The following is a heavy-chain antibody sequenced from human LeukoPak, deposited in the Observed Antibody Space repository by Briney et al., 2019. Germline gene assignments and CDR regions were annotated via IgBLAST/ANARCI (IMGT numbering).Heavy chain of an antibody. Sequence: GGSLRLSCAASGFTVDSNYLSWVRQAPGKGLEWVSTIYTDGNTYYAASVKGRFTISRDFSKNTVFLHMNSLRAEDTAMYYCARGDDSGYYDYFDYWGQGALVTVSS. D-gene: IGHD3-22*01. V-gene: IGHV3-53*01. CDR3: ARGDDSGYYDYFDY. CDR2: IYTDGNT. CDR1: GFTVDSNY. J-gene: IGHJ4*02.